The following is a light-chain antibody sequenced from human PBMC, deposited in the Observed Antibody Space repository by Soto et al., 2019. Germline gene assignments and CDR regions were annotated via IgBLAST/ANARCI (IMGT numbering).Light chain of an antibody. Sequence: QSALTQPASVSGSPGQSISISCTGTSSDVGAYNYISWYQQHPGKAPKLIIYDVSNRPSGVPSRFSGSKSGNTASLTISGLQAEDGADYYCSAYTITSPYVFGTGTQLTVL. J-gene: IGLJ1*01. CDR2: DVS. CDR3: SAYTITSPYV. V-gene: IGLV2-14*03. CDR1: SSDVGAYNY.